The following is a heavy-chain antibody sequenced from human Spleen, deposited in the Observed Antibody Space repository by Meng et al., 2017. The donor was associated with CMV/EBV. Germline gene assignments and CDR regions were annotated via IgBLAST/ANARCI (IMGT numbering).Heavy chain of an antibody. CDR1: GFTFSSYA. CDR2: ISDSGDNT. CDR3: AKCRSGIAAALNY. J-gene: IGHJ4*02. V-gene: IGHV3-23*01. D-gene: IGHD6-13*01. Sequence: LSLTCAASGFTFSSYAMTWVRQAPGKGLEWVSTISDSGDNTYYADSVKGRFTISRDNSKNTLYLQMNSLRAEDTAVYYCAKCRSGIAAALNYWGLGTLVTVSS.